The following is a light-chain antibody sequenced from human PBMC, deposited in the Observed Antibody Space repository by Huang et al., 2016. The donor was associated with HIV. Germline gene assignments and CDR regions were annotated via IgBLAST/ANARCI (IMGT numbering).Light chain of an antibody. CDR3: QQYNNWPRT. J-gene: IGKJ1*01. CDR1: QSVSIN. CDR2: GAS. V-gene: IGKV3-15*01. Sequence: EIVMTQSPATLSVSPGERATLSGRARQSVSINLAWYQQRPGQAPRLLIYGASTRATGIPARFSGSGSGTDFTLTISSLQSEDFAVYYCQQYNNWPRTFGQGTKVEIK.